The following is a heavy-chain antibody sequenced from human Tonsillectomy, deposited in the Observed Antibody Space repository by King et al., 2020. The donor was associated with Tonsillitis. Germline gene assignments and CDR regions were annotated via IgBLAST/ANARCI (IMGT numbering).Heavy chain of an antibody. CDR2: FFQSGGT. CDR3: ARKYTSSWFLGAFDI. Sequence: QLQESGPGLVKPSETLSLTCTVSGGSISSYYWNWIRQPPGKGLEWVGYFFQSGGTNYNPSLKSRVTISMDTSKNQVSLKLTSVTAADTAVYYCARKYTSSWFLGAFDIWGQGTMVTVSS. D-gene: IGHD6-13*01. CDR1: GGSISSYY. V-gene: IGHV4-59*01. J-gene: IGHJ3*02.